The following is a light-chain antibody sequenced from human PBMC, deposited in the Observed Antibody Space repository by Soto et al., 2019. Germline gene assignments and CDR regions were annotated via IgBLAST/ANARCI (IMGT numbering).Light chain of an antibody. Sequence: QSALTQPASVPGSPVQSITISCSGTSSDIGSYNHVAWYQQFPGKSPKLMIYAVSDRPSGVSDRFSGSKSGITASLTISGLQTEDEADYYCISYTDRQSYLFGTGTKVTVL. V-gene: IGLV2-14*03. CDR2: AVS. CDR1: SSDIGSYNH. CDR3: ISYTDRQSYL. J-gene: IGLJ1*01.